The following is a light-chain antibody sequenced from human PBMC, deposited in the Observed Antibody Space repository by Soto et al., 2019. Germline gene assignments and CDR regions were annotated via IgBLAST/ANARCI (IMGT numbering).Light chain of an antibody. Sequence: QSVLTQPPSASGTPGQRVTISCSGSSSNIGSNYVYWYQQLPGTAPKLLIYRNNQRPSGVPDRFSGSKSGTSASLAISGLRSEDEADYYCEAWDDSRSGPVFGTGTMVTVL. CDR1: SSNIGSNY. V-gene: IGLV1-47*01. CDR3: EAWDDSRSGPV. J-gene: IGLJ1*01. CDR2: RNN.